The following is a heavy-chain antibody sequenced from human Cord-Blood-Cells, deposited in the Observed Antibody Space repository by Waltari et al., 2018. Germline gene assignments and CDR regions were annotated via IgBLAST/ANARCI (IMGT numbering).Heavy chain of an antibody. D-gene: IGHD5-12*01. CDR2: IYPIFGTA. Sequence: VQRVQSGAEVKQPGSSVKVFCKASGGTFSRYAISWVRPAPGQGLEWMGGIYPIFGTANYAQKFQGRVTITAYKSTSTAYMELSSLRSEDTAVYYGARGVSSGYYNFDYWGQGTLVTVSS. J-gene: IGHJ4*02. V-gene: IGHV1-69*06. CDR1: GGTFSRYA. CDR3: ARGVSSGYYNFDY.